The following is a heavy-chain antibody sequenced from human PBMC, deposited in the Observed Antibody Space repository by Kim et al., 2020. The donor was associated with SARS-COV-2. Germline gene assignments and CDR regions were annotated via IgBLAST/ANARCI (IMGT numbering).Heavy chain of an antibody. V-gene: IGHV4-34*01. CDR2: SGST. J-gene: IGHJ4*02. D-gene: IGHD1-20*01. CDR3: ARRSSSYNWTDEGY. Sequence: SGSTTYHPSLKSRVTISVDASKTQFSLKLSSVTAADTAVYYCARRSSSYNWTDEGYWGQGTLVTVSS.